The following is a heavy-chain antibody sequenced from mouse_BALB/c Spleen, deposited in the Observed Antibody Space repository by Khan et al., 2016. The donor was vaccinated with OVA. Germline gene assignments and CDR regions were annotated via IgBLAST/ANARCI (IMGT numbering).Heavy chain of an antibody. CDR1: GYTFTNYG. V-gene: IGHV9-3-1*01. Sequence: QIQLVQSGPELKKPGETVKISCKASGYTFTNYGMNWVKQAPGKALKWMGWISTYTGEPTYADDFKGRFAFSLENYASTASLQINNLKNEDTATYFCTRPPHFSYVLVYWGQGTSVTVSS. CDR3: TRPPHFSYVLVY. J-gene: IGHJ4*01. CDR2: ISTYTGEP.